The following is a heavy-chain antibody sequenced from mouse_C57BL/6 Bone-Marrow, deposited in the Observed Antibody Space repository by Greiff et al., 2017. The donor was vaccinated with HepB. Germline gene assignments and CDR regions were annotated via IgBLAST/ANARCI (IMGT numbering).Heavy chain of an antibody. Sequence: EVKLMESGGGLVKPGGSLKLSCAASGFTFSDYGMHWVRQAPEKGLEWVAYISSGSSTIYYADTVKGRFTISRANAKNTLFLQMTSLRSEDTDMYYCANYYGSSPQYFDVWGTGTTVTVSS. V-gene: IGHV5-17*01. CDR2: ISSGSSTI. J-gene: IGHJ1*03. D-gene: IGHD1-1*01. CDR3: ANYYGSSPQYFDV. CDR1: GFTFSDYG.